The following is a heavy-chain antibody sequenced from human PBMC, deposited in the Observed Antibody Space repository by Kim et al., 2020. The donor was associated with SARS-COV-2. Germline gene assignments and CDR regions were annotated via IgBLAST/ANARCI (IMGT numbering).Heavy chain of an antibody. CDR2: ISYDGSNK. V-gene: IGHV3-30*04. CDR3: ARGGSGSYQSPFDY. J-gene: IGHJ4*02. D-gene: IGHD3-10*01. Sequence: GGSLRLSCGASGFTLSSYAMHWVRQAPGKGLEWVAVISYDGSNKYYADSVKGRFTISRDNSKNTLYLQMNSLRAEDTAVYYCARGGSGSYQSPFDYWGQGTLVTVSS. CDR1: GFTLSSYA.